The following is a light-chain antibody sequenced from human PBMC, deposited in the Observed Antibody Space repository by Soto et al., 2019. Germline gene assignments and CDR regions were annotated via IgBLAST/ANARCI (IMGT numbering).Light chain of an antibody. CDR3: LLSYIGTRVL. V-gene: IGLV7-46*01. CDR1: TGPVTSGHY. CDR2: DTD. Sequence: QAVVTQEPSVTVSPGGTVTLTCGSTTGPVTSGHYPYWLQQKPGQAPTTLIYDTDNKNSWTPARFAGSILGGKAVLTLSGAQPEDEADYYCLLSYIGTRVLFGAGTKLTVL. J-gene: IGLJ2*01.